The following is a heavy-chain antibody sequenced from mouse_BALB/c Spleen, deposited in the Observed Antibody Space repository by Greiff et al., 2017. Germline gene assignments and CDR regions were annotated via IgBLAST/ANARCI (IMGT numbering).Heavy chain of an antibody. CDR2: ISNGGGST. CDR1: GFTFSSYT. V-gene: IGHV5-12-2*01. Sequence: EVMLVESGGGLVQPGGSLKLSCAASGFTFSSYTMSWVRQTPEKRLEWVAYISNGGGSTYYPDTVKGRFTISRDNAKNTLYLQMSSLKSEDTAMYYCARHAYGNYGFDYWGQGTTLTVSS. J-gene: IGHJ2*01. CDR3: ARHAYGNYGFDY. D-gene: IGHD2-1*01.